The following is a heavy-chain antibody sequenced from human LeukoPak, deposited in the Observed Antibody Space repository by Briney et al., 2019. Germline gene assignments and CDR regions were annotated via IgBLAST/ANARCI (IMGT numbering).Heavy chain of an antibody. CDR1: GYTFTSYD. CDR2: IIPIFGTA. J-gene: IGHJ4*02. D-gene: IGHD7-27*01. CDR3: ASVNWGSSAYFDY. V-gene: IGHV1-69*05. Sequence: GASVKVSCKASGYTFTSYDINWVRQAPGQGLEWVGRIIPIFGTANYAQKFQGRVTITTDESTSTAYMELSSLRSEDTAVYYCASVNWGSSAYFDYWGQGTLVTVSS.